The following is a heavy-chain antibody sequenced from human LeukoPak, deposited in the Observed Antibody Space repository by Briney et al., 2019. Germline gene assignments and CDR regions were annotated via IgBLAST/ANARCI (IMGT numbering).Heavy chain of an antibody. CDR2: ISGPVDYR. CDR3: AKRMYTWTLSPAAFDI. CDR1: GFNFSNYA. Sequence: PGVSLRLSCTASGFNFSNYAMSWVRQSPRKGLVWVSAISGPVDYRIYADSVKGRFTFSRDNSKNMLFLQMNSLRAEDSAIYYCAKRMYTWTLSPAAFDIWGQGTTVT. J-gene: IGHJ3*02. D-gene: IGHD3/OR15-3a*01. V-gene: IGHV3-23*01.